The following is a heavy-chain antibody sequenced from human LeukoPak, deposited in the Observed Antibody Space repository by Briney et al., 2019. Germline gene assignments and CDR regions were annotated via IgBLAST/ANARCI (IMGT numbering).Heavy chain of an antibody. CDR1: GFTFSSYS. V-gene: IGHV3-21*01. CDR2: ISSSSRYI. CDR3: ARAGTTVTANTYYCYLDV. D-gene: IGHD4-11*01. Sequence: PGGSLRLSCAASGFTFSSYSMNWVRQAPGKGLEWVSSISSSSRYIYCADSVKGRFTISRDDAKNSLYLQMSSLRAEDTAVYYCARAGTTVTANTYYCYLDVWGKGTTVTVSS. J-gene: IGHJ6*03.